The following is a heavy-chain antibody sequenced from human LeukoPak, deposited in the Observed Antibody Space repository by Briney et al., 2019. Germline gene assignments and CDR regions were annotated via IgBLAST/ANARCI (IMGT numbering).Heavy chain of an antibody. CDR1: GFTFTSYS. J-gene: IGHJ4*02. CDR3: ARARLAAAGIVDY. D-gene: IGHD6-13*01. Sequence: GSLRLSCAASGFTFTSYSMNWVRQPPGKGLEWIGEINHSGSTNYNPSLKSRVTISVDTSKNQFSLKLSSVTAADTAVYYCARARLAAAGIVDYWGQGTLVTVSS. V-gene: IGHV4-34*01. CDR2: INHSGST.